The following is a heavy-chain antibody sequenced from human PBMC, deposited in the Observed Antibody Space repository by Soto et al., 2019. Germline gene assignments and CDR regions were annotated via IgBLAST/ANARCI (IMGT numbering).Heavy chain of an antibody. CDR2: IKQDGGEK. J-gene: IGHJ6*02. Sequence: GWSLRLSCAASGFIFSNYRMSWVRQAQGKGLEWVANIKQDGGEKYYVDSVKGRFTISRDNAKNSLYLQMNSLRAEDTAVYYCARDHYYYGMDVWGQGTTVTVSS. CDR1: GFIFSNYR. CDR3: ARDHYYYGMDV. V-gene: IGHV3-7*01.